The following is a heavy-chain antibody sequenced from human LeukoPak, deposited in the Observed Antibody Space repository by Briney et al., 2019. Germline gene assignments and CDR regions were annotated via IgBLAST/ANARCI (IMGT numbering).Heavy chain of an antibody. J-gene: IGHJ4*02. Sequence: ASVKVSCTASGYTFTVYYIDCVRQAPGQGLEWMGWINPNSGGTNYAQKFQGRVTMTRDTSISTAYMELSRLRSDDTAVYYCATSGYYSYYFDYWDQGTLVTVSS. CDR3: ATSGYYSYYFDY. V-gene: IGHV1-2*02. D-gene: IGHD3-3*01. CDR2: INPNSGGT. CDR1: GYTFTVYY.